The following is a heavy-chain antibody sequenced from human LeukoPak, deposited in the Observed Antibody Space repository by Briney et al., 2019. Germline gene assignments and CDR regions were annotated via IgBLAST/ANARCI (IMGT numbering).Heavy chain of an antibody. CDR3: ARGRGGYSYGYYYYYMDV. Sequence: ASVKVSCKASGYTFTGYYMHWVRQATGQGLEWMGWMNPNSGNTGYAQKFQGRVTITRNTSISTAYMELSSLRSEDTAVYYCARGRGGYSYGYYYYYMDVWGKGTTVTVSS. CDR2: MNPNSGNT. V-gene: IGHV1-8*03. J-gene: IGHJ6*03. D-gene: IGHD5-18*01. CDR1: GYTFTGYY.